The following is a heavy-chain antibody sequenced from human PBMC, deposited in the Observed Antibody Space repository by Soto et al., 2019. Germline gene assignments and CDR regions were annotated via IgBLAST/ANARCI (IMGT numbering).Heavy chain of an antibody. V-gene: IGHV4-31*03. Sequence: SETLSLTCTVSGGSISSGGYYWSWIRQHPGKGLEWIGYIYYSGSTYYNPSLKSRVTISVDTSKNQFSLKLSSVTAADTAVYYCARDPLPSGYYSMDVWGKGTTVTVAS. CDR1: GGSISSGGYY. D-gene: IGHD1-26*01. CDR2: IYYSGST. J-gene: IGHJ6*03. CDR3: ARDPLPSGYYSMDV.